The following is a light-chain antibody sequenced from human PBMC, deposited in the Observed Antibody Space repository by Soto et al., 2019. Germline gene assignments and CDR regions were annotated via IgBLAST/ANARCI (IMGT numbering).Light chain of an antibody. CDR1: SSDVGGYHY. CDR3: CSYAGSNKWV. V-gene: IGLV2-11*01. Sequence: QSALTQPRSVSGSPGQSVTLSCTGTSSDVGGYHYVSWYQHHPGKAPKIIIYDVNKRPSGVPDRFSGSKSGNTASLTISGLQTEDEADYYCCSYAGSNKWVFGTGTKVTVL. CDR2: DVN. J-gene: IGLJ1*01.